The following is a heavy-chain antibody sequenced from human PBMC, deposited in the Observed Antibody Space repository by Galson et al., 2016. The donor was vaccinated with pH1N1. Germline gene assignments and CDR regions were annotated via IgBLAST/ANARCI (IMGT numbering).Heavy chain of an antibody. CDR2: FGPEDGET. CDR1: GHTLTKLS. D-gene: IGHD2-15*01. V-gene: IGHV1-24*01. CDR3: ARDSRGGNWKYGMDV. Sequence: SVKVSCKVSGHTLTKLSIHWVRQAPGQGLEWMAGFGPEDGETIYAQKFQGRVTMTEDTSTGTAYMELSSLRSEDTAVYYCARDSRGGNWKYGMDVWGQGTTVTVSS. J-gene: IGHJ6*02.